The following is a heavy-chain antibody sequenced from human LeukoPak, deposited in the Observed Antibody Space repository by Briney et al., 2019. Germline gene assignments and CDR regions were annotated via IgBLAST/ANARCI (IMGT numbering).Heavy chain of an antibody. CDR1: GFPFSSYA. D-gene: IGHD6-19*01. V-gene: IGHV3-30-3*01. CDR2: ISYDGSNK. Sequence: GGALRLSFAASGFPFSSYAMHWVRPAPGKGLGWVAVISYDGSNKYYADSVKGRFTISRDNSKNTLYLQMNSLRAEDTAVYYCARGGSSGYWGIDYWGQGTLVTVSS. J-gene: IGHJ4*02. CDR3: ARGGSSGYWGIDY.